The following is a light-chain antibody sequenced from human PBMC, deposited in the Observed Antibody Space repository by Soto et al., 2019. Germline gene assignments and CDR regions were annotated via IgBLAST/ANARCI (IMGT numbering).Light chain of an antibody. CDR2: AAS. Sequence: DIQLTQSPSFLSASVGDRVTITCRASQGINNYLAWYQQEPGKAPNLLIYAASTLQSGVPSRFSGSGSGTEFTLTISSLQPEDFATYYCQQLNSYPFITFGQGTRLQIK. CDR3: QQLNSYPFIT. J-gene: IGKJ5*01. CDR1: QGINNY. V-gene: IGKV1-9*01.